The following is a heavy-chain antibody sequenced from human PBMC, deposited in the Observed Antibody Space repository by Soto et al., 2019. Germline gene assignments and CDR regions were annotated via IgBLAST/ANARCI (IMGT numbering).Heavy chain of an antibody. CDR1: GFTFSTYW. CDR3: ARGIRNAYGADS. J-gene: IGHJ4*02. CDR2: INGDGSTT. Sequence: ASVKVSCAASGFTFSTYWMHWVRQAPGKGLVWVSRINGDGSTTNYAEYVRGRFTIFRDNAENTLYLQMSSLGAEDTAVYYCARGIRNAYGADSWGQGTLVTVSS. V-gene: IGHV3-74*01. D-gene: IGHD4-17*01.